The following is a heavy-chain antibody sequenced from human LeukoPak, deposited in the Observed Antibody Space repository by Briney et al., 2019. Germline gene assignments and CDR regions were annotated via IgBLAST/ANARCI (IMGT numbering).Heavy chain of an antibody. D-gene: IGHD5-12*01. CDR3: ARRYSGYGNAFDI. CDR1: GGSIRSYY. J-gene: IGHJ3*02. Sequence: PSETLSLTCTVPGGSIRSYYWSWIRQPPGKGLEWIGYIYSSGSTNYSPSLKSRVTISVDTSKNQFSLKLYSVTAADTAVYYCARRYSGYGNAFDIWGQGTMVTVSS. V-gene: IGHV4-59*08. CDR2: IYSSGST.